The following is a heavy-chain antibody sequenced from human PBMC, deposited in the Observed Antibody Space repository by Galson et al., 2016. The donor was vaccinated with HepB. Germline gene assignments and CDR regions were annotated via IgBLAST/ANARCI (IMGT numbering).Heavy chain of an antibody. CDR2: IIPVFGTA. V-gene: IGHV1-69*13. D-gene: IGHD5-24*01. J-gene: IGHJ4*02. Sequence: SVKVSCKAAGGTFSNSPMSWVRLAPGQGLEWMGRIIPVFGTAVYGKTLQGRVTITADVSASTVYMELRSLRSDDTALYYCATRDGNDWPPYFDSWGQGTLITVSS. CDR1: GGTFSNSP. CDR3: ATRDGNDWPPYFDS.